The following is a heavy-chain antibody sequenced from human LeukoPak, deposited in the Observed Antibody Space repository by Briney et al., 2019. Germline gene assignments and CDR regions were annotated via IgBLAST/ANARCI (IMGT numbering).Heavy chain of an antibody. Sequence: GGSLRLSCVASRSTFSSYWMHWVRQAPGKGLVWVSRVNSDGSSTNYADSVKGRFTISRDNAKNTLYLQMNSLGAEDTAVYPCAKCLEHFDGFDYWGQGTLVTVSS. D-gene: IGHD3-9*01. CDR2: VNSDGSST. V-gene: IGHV3-74*01. CDR1: RSTFSSYW. J-gene: IGHJ4*02. CDR3: AKCLEHFDGFDY.